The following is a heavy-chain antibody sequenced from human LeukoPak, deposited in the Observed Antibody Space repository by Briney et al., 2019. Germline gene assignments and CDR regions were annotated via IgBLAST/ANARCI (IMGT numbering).Heavy chain of an antibody. CDR3: AKQVGAGYFDY. CDR2: ISGSCGRT. J-gene: IGHJ4*02. V-gene: IGHV3-23*01. Sequence: GGSLRLSCAASGFTFRSYAMSWVSQAPAKGLEGVSAISGSCGRTYYADSAKGRFTISRDNSKNTLYVQMNTLRAEDTALYYCAKQVGAGYFDYWGQGTLVTVSS. CDR1: GFTFRSYA. D-gene: IGHD1-26*01.